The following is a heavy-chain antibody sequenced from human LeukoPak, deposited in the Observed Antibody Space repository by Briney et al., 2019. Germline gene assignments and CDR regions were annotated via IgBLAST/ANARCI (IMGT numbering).Heavy chain of an antibody. Sequence: SETLSLTCAVYGGSFSGYYWSWIRQPPGKGLEWIGEINHSGSTNYNPSLKSRVTISVDTSKNQFSLKLSSVTAADTAVYYCARGAHGGLNHGGWFDPWGQGTLVTVSS. CDR2: INHSGST. CDR1: GGSFSGYY. J-gene: IGHJ5*02. D-gene: IGHD1-14*01. CDR3: ARGAHGGLNHGGWFDP. V-gene: IGHV4-34*01.